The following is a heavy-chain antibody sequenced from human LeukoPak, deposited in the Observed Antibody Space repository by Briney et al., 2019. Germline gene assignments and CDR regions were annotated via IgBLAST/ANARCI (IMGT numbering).Heavy chain of an antibody. Sequence: GGSLRLSCAASGFTFSSYAMSWVRQAPGKGLEWVSGISGTSGSTYNADSVKGLFTISRDNSKNTLYLQMNSLRAEDTAVYYCAKDHSSTWPYYFDYWGQGTLDTVSS. J-gene: IGHJ4*02. CDR3: AKDHSSTWPYYFDY. CDR2: ISGTSGST. V-gene: IGHV3-23*01. CDR1: GFTFSSYA. D-gene: IGHD6-13*01.